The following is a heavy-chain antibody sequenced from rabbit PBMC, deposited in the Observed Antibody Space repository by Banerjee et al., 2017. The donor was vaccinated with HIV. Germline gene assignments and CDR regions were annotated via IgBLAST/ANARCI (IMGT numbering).Heavy chain of an antibody. V-gene: IGHV1S45*01. CDR3: ARDGGYADYGYALNL. Sequence: QQQLEESGGGLVKPGGTLTLTCKASGIDFSSYYYMCWVRQAPGKGLEWIACIYVGSSGSTYDASWAKGRFTISKTSSTTVTLQMTSLTAADTATYFCARDGGYADYGYALNLWGQGTLVTVS. D-gene: IGHD6-1*01. J-gene: IGHJ4*01. CDR1: GIDFSSYYY. CDR2: IYVGSSGST.